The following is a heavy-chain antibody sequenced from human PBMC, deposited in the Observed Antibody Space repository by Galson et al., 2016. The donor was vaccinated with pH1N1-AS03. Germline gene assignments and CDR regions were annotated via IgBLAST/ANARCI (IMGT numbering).Heavy chain of an antibody. CDR1: GFSLATSGVG. CDR3: TRSRYYNTNLYYFDY. Sequence: PALVKPTQTLTLTCAFSGFSLATSGVGVGWIRQPPGKALEWLALIYWDDDKLYNPSLKSRLTVTKDTSKNLVVLTLTDMDPVDTATYSCTRSRYYNTNLYYFDYWGQGTLVTVSS. D-gene: IGHD2/OR15-2a*01. CDR2: IYWDDDK. J-gene: IGHJ4*02. V-gene: IGHV2-5*02.